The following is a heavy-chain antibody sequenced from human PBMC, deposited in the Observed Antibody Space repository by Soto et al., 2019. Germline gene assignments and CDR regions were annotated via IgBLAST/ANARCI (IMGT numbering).Heavy chain of an antibody. J-gene: IGHJ6*02. CDR1: GFIFSIYW. D-gene: IGHD4-4*01. V-gene: IGHV3-23*01. CDR2: ISGGGSTT. CDR3: AKGGNYYYYYGMDV. Sequence: GGSLRLSCAASGFIFSIYWMHWVRQAPGKGLVWVSAISGGGSTTNYADSVKGRFTISRDNSKNTLYLQMNSLRAEDTAVYYCAKGGNYYYYYGMDVWGQGTTVTVSS.